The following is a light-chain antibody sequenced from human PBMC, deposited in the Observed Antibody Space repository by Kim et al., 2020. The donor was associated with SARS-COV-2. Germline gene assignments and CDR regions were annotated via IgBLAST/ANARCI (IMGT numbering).Light chain of an antibody. Sequence: EIVLTQSPATLSLSPGERATLSCRASQSVVTRLVWYQHKPGQAPRPLIYDASSRAPGIPARFTGSGSGTDFTLTISSLAPEDFALYYCQHRRDWRPITFGQGTRLEIK. CDR3: QHRRDWRPIT. J-gene: IGKJ5*01. CDR1: QSVVTR. V-gene: IGKV3-11*01. CDR2: DAS.